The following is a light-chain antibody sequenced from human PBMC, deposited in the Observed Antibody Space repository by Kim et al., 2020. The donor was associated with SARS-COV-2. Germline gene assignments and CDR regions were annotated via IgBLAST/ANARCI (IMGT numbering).Light chain of an antibody. CDR2: KDS. J-gene: IGLJ2*01. Sequence: SYELTQPPSVSVSPGQTARITCSGDALPKQYAYWYQQKPGQAPVLVMYKDSERPSGIPERFSGSSSGTTVTLTISGVQAEDEADYYCQSADSSGTSLVFGGGTQLTVL. CDR3: QSADSSGTSLV. V-gene: IGLV3-25*03. CDR1: ALPKQY.